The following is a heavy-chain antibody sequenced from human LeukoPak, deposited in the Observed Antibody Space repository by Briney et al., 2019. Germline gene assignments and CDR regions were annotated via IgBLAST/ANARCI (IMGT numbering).Heavy chain of an antibody. CDR2: ISSSSSNI. J-gene: IGHJ4*02. CDR1: GFPLSSYS. V-gene: IGHV3-48*01. D-gene: IGHD1-1*01. CDR3: ARVKGTYFDY. Sequence: GGSLRLSCAASGFPLSSYSINWVRQAPGKGLEWVSYISSSSSNIYYLDSVQGRFTVSRDNGKNSLFLQIDSPRAEDTAVYYCARVKGTYFDYWGRGTLVTVSS.